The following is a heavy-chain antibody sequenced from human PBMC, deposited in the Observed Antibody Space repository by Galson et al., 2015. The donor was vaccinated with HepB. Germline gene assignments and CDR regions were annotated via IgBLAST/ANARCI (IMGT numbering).Heavy chain of an antibody. CDR1: GFTFSSYE. CDR2: ISSSGSTI. D-gene: IGHD3-10*01. CDR3: ARDQGEAYGSGSYGY. Sequence: SLRLSCAASGFTFSSYEMNWVRQAPGKELEWVSYISSSGSTIYYADSVKGRFTISRDNAKNSLYLQMNSLRAEDTAVYYCARDQGEAYGSGSYGYWGQGTLVTVSS. J-gene: IGHJ4*02. V-gene: IGHV3-48*03.